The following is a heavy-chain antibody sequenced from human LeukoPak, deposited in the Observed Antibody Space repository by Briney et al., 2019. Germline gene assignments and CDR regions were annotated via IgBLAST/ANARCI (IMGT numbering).Heavy chain of an antibody. CDR3: ARDVTYYYDSSGYFPD. V-gene: IGHV3-30*03. CDR2: ISYDGSNK. D-gene: IGHD3-22*01. J-gene: IGHJ4*02. CDR1: GFTFSSYG. Sequence: GGSLRLSCADSGFTFSSYGMHWVRQAPGKGLEWVAVISYDGSNKYYADSVKGRFTMSRDNSKNTLYLQMNSLRVEDTAVYYCARDVTYYYDSSGYFPDWGQGTLVTVSS.